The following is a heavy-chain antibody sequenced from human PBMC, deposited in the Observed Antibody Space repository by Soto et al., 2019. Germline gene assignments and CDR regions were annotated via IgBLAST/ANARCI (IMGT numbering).Heavy chain of an antibody. CDR1: GFTVSSNY. CDR3: ARDSPLLWFGELTYGIYV. D-gene: IGHD3-10*01. V-gene: IGHV3-53*01. Sequence: PGGCRRLSCAPSGFTVSSNYMSWVRQAPGKGLEWNSVIYSGGSTYYADSVKGRFTISRDNSKNTLYLQMNSLRAEDTAVYYCARDSPLLWFGELTYGIYVRGQGTTGTVSS. CDR2: IYSGGST. J-gene: IGHJ6*02.